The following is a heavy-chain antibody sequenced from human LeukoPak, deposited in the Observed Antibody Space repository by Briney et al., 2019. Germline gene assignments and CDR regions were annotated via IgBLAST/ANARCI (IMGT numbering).Heavy chain of an antibody. CDR1: GFTFSSYS. V-gene: IGHV3-21*01. Sequence: PGGSLRLSCAASGFTFSSYSMNWVRQAPGKGLEWVSSISSSSSYIYYADSVKGRFTISRDNAKNSLYLQMNSLRAEDTAVYYCARWACSSTSCYYFDYWGQGTLVIVSS. D-gene: IGHD2-2*01. J-gene: IGHJ4*02. CDR3: ARWACSSTSCYYFDY. CDR2: ISSSSSYI.